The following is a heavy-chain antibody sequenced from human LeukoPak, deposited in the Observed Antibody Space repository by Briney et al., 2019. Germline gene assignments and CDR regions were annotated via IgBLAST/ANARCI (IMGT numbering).Heavy chain of an antibody. CDR2: ISGSGGST. D-gene: IGHD6-19*01. J-gene: IGHJ4*02. CDR1: GLTFSGSS. V-gene: IGHV3-23*01. CDR3: AKGSGWYV. Sequence: GGPLRLSCAASGLTFSGSSMSWVRQAPGKGLEWVSVISGSGGSTDYADSVKGRFTISRDNSKNTLYLQMNSLRAEDTAVYYCAKGSGWYVWGQGTLVTVSS.